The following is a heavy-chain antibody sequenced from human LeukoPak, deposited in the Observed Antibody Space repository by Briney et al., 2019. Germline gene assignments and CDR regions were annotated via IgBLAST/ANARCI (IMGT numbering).Heavy chain of an antibody. D-gene: IGHD6-13*01. J-gene: IGHJ6*02. Sequence: PSETLSLTCAVYGGSFSGYYWSWIRQPPGKGLEWIGEINHSGSTNYNPSLKSRVTISVDTSKNQFSLKLSSVTAADTAVYYCARGPGSSWYSYYYYYGMDVWGQGTTVTVSS. CDR2: INHSGST. V-gene: IGHV4-34*01. CDR3: ARGPGSSWYSYYYYYGMDV. CDR1: GGSFSGYY.